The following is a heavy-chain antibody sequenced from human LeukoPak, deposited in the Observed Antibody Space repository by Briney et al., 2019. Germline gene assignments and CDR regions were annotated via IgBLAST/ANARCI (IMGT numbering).Heavy chain of an antibody. V-gene: IGHV3-30*02. CDR3: AKEAFVYSGYYPLDY. D-gene: IGHD3-22*01. CDR1: GFTFSDYA. Sequence: GGSLRLXCAASGFTFSDYAMHWVRQAPGKELEWLTFIRYDGSNKYYADSLKGRFTISRDNSKNTLYLQMNSLRTEDTAVYYCAKEAFVYSGYYPLDYWGQGTLVTVSS. CDR2: IRYDGSNK. J-gene: IGHJ4*02.